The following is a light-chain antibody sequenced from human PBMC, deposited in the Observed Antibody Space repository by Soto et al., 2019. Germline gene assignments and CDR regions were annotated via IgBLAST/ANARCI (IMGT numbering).Light chain of an antibody. CDR2: GAS. J-gene: IGKJ5*01. CDR1: QSVSSN. V-gene: IGKV3-15*01. Sequence: EIVMTQSPATLSVSPGERATLSCRASQSVSSNLAWYQQKPGQAPRLLIYGASTRATGIPARFSGSGSGTESTLNISSLQSEDFAVYYCQQYNNWVITFGQGTRLEIK. CDR3: QQYNNWVIT.